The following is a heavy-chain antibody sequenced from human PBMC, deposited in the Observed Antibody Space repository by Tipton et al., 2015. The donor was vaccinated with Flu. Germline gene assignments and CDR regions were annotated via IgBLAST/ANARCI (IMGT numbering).Heavy chain of an antibody. Sequence: SLRLSCAASGFTFSSYWMSWVRQAPGKGLEWVAKIKQDGSEKYYVDSVRGRFTISRDNAKNSLSLQMNSLRAEDTAVYFCATSGTADSWGQGPLVTVS. CDR2: IKQDGSEK. CDR1: GFTFSSYW. D-gene: IGHD1-14*01. CDR3: ATSGTADS. J-gene: IGHJ4*02. V-gene: IGHV3-7*01.